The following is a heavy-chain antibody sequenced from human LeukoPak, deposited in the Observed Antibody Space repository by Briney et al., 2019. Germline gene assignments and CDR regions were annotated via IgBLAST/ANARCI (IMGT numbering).Heavy chain of an antibody. CDR1: GFTFSSYS. CDR3: AREHIHCSGGSCPFDY. CDR2: ISSSSSYI. J-gene: IGHJ4*02. D-gene: IGHD2-15*01. Sequence: GGSLRLSCAASGFTFSSYSMNWVRQAPGKGLEWVSSISSSSSYIYYADSVKGRFTISRDNAKNSLYLQMNSLRAEDTAVYYCAREHIHCSGGSCPFDYWGQGTLVTVSS. V-gene: IGHV3-21*01.